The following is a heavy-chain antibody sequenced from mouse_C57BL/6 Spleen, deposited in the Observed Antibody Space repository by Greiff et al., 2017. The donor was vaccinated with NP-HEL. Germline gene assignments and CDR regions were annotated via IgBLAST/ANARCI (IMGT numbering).Heavy chain of an antibody. CDR2: ISSGSSTN. CDR1: GFTFTDYG. CDR3: ARDFTRAYFDY. D-gene: IGHD2-12*01. Sequence: EVKLVESGAGLVKPGGSLKLSCAASGFTFTDYGMHWVRQAPEKGLEWVAYISSGSSTNYYADTVKGRFTISRDNAKNTLFLQMTSLRAEDTAMYYCARDFTRAYFDYWGQGTTLTVSS. J-gene: IGHJ2*01. V-gene: IGHV5-17*01.